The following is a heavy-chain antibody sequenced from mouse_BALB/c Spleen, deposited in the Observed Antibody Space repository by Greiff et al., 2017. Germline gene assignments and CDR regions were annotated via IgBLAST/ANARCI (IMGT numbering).Heavy chain of an antibody. D-gene: IGHD2-4*01. CDR3: ARSFYDYDGGFAY. V-gene: IGHV5-12-2*01. Sequence: EVMLVESGGGLVQPGGSLKLSCAASGFTFSSYTMSWVRQTPEKRLEWVAYISNGGGSTYYPDTVKGRFTISRDNAKNTLYLQMSSLKSEDTAMYYCARSFYDYDGGFAYWGQGTLVTVSA. CDR1: GFTFSSYT. CDR2: ISNGGGST. J-gene: IGHJ3*01.